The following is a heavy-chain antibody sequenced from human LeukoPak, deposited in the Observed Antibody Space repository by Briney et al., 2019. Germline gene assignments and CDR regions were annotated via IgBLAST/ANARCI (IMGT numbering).Heavy chain of an antibody. J-gene: IGHJ6*02. CDR3: ARVEDDYGDYYYGMDV. D-gene: IGHD4-17*01. V-gene: IGHV3-48*03. Sequence: ETGGSLRLSCAASGFTFSSYEMNWVRQAPGKGLEWVSYISNSDSTVHYADSVKGRFTISRDNAQNSLYLQMSSLRAEDTAVYYCARVEDDYGDYYYGMDVWGQGTTVTVSS. CDR2: ISNSDSTV. CDR1: GFTFSSYE.